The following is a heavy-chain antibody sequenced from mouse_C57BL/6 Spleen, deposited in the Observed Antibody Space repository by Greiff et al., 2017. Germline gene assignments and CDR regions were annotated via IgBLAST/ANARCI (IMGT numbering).Heavy chain of an antibody. Sequence: QVQLQQSGAELVRPGTSVKVSCKASGYAFTNYLIEWVKQRPGQGLEWIGVINPGSGGTNYNEKFKGKATLTADKSSSTAYMQLRSLTSEDSAVYFCAILTGTGFAYWGKGTLVTVSA. CDR2: INPGSGGT. J-gene: IGHJ3*01. D-gene: IGHD4-1*01. V-gene: IGHV1-54*01. CDR3: AILTGTGFAY. CDR1: GYAFTNYL.